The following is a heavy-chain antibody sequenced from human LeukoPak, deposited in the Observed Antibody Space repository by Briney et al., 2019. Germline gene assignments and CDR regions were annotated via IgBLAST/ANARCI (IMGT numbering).Heavy chain of an antibody. CDR3: ARDGGTYSGSYYLYYYYYYMDV. D-gene: IGHD1-26*01. V-gene: IGHV1-2*02. CDR1: GYTFTNYY. CDR2: INPNSGGT. J-gene: IGHJ6*03. Sequence: ASVKVSCKASGYTFTNYYIHWVRQAPGQGLEWMGWINPNSGGTNYAQKFQGRVTMTRDTSISTAYMELSRLRSDDTAVYYCARDGGTYSGSYYLYYYYYYMDVWGKGTTVTISS.